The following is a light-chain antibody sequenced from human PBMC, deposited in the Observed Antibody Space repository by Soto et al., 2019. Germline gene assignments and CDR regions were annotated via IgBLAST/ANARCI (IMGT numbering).Light chain of an antibody. CDR2: RVS. CDR3: HHYNTWLPWGT. Sequence: EVVMTQSPVTLSVSPGERATLSCRASQSVSSNIAWYQQQPGQAPRLLIYRVSTRATAITARFSGSGSGTEFTLTISNLQSEDFAIYYCHHYNTWLPWGTCGQGTKLEI. V-gene: IGKV3-15*01. CDR1: QSVSSN. J-gene: IGKJ2*01.